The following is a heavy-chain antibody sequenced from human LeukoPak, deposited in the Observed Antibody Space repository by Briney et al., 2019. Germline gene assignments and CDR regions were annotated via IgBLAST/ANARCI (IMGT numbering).Heavy chain of an antibody. V-gene: IGHV4-39*01. J-gene: IGHJ4*02. CDR3: ARQFSGRLGVASLDY. D-gene: IGHD6-25*01. CDR1: GGSISSSSYY. CDR2: IYYSGST. Sequence: SETLSLTCTVSGGSISSSSYYWGWIRQPPGKGLEWIGSIYYSGSTYYNPSLKSRVTISVDTSKNQFSLKLSSVTAADTAVYYCARQFSGRLGVASLDYWGQGTLVTVSS.